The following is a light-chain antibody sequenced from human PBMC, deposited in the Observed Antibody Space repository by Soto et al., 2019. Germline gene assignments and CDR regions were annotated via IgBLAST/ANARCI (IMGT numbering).Light chain of an antibody. CDR2: GAS. Sequence: EIVMTQSPATLSVSPGERATLSCSASQSVSSNLAWYQQKPGQAPRLLIYGASTRATGIPARFSGSVSGTGFTLTISSLQSEDFAVYYCQQYNNWPPDTFGQGTKLEIK. CDR3: QQYNNWPPDT. CDR1: QSVSSN. V-gene: IGKV3-15*01. J-gene: IGKJ2*01.